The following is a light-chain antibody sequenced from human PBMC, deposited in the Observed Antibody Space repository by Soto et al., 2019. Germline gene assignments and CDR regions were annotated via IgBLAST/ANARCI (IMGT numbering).Light chain of an antibody. Sequence: TLSPGALSLSPGERATLSCRASQSVSSNYLAWYQQKPGQAPRLLIYGASSRATGIPDRFSGSGSGTDFTLTISRLEAEDVAVYYCKQYGSSSIPFGQRRILEIK. CDR1: QSVSSNY. V-gene: IGKV3-20*01. CDR3: KQYGSSSIP. J-gene: IGKJ5*01. CDR2: GAS.